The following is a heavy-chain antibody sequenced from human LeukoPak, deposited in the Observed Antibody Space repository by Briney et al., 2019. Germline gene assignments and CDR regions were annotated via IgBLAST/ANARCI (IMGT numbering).Heavy chain of an antibody. J-gene: IGHJ4*02. CDR3: ARGAEYYYDSSGYYNY. D-gene: IGHD3-22*01. CDR2: IYTSGST. CDR1: GGFISSGSYY. Sequence: SETLSLTCTVSGGFISSGSYYWSWIRQPAGKGLEWIGRIYTSGSTNYNPSLKSRVTISVDTSKNQFSLKLSSVTAADTAVYYCARGAEYYYDSSGYYNYWGQGTLVTVSS. V-gene: IGHV4-61*02.